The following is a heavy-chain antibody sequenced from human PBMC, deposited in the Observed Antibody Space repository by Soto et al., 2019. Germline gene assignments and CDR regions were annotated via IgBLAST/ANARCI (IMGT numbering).Heavy chain of an antibody. CDR1: GGSVSSGSYY. CDR2: IYYSGST. J-gene: IGHJ6*02. D-gene: IGHD6-19*01. Sequence: QVQLQESGPGLVKPSETLSLTCTVSGGSVSSGSYYWSWIRQPPGKGLEWIGYIYYSGSTNYNPSLKSPVPISVDTSKNQFSLKLSSVTAAETAVYYCARGIEGWYQGRYYYGMDVWGQGTTVTVSS. V-gene: IGHV4-61*01. CDR3: ARGIEGWYQGRYYYGMDV.